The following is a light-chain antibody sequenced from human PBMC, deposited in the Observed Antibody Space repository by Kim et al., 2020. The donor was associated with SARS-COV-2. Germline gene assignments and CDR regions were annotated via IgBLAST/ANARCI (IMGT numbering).Light chain of an antibody. CDR2: DVG. J-gene: IGLJ2*01. CDR3: SAYTLIGTQVV. Sequence: QSITSACTGTSIDVGGYNHASWYQQHPAKAPHLMIYDVGKRPAAVSDCFSGSKSGDTVSLTSPRVEDEDETDYHCSAYTLIGTQVVFGGGTQLTVL. V-gene: IGLV2-14*03. CDR1: SIDVGGYNH.